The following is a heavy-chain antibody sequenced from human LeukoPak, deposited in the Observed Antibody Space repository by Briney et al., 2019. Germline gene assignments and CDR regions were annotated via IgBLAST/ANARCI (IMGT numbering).Heavy chain of an antibody. J-gene: IGHJ4*02. V-gene: IGHV1-18*01. CDR3: ERDTASRIVVVLSSGY. CDR1: GYTFTIYG. D-gene: IGHD2-2*01. CDR2: ISAYNGNT. Sequence: ASVKLSCKASGYTFTIYGIIWVRHAPGQGLEWMGWISAYNGNTNYAQKLQGRVTMTTDTSKSTAYMDLKSQRSDDTPVYYCERDTASRIVVVLSSGYWGKGTLLIVSS.